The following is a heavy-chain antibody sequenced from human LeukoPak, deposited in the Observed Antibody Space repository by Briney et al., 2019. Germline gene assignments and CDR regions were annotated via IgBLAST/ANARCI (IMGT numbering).Heavy chain of an antibody. CDR2: IRDKGNSCTT. D-gene: IGHD1-26*01. Sequence: GGSLRLSCAASGFTFSDHYMDWVRQAPGKGLEWVGRIRDKGNSCTTEYAPSVKGRFTISRDDSKNSLYLQMNSLKTEDTAVYYCTRDRSGSYECDFYYWGQGTTVSVFS. CDR1: GFTFSDHY. CDR3: TRDRSGSYECDFYY. V-gene: IGHV3-72*01. J-gene: IGHJ4*02.